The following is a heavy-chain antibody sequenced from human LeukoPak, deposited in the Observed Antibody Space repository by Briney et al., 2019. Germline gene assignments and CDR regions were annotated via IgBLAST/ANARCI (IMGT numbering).Heavy chain of an antibody. Sequence: GRSLRLSCAASGFTFSSYGMHWVRQAPGKGLEWVAVIWYGGSNKYYADSVKGRFTISRDNSKNTLYLQMNSLRAEDTAVYYCARTTVVTAGAFDIWGQGTMVTVSS. CDR2: IWYGGSNK. V-gene: IGHV3-33*01. D-gene: IGHD4-23*01. CDR1: GFTFSSYG. J-gene: IGHJ3*02. CDR3: ARTTVVTAGAFDI.